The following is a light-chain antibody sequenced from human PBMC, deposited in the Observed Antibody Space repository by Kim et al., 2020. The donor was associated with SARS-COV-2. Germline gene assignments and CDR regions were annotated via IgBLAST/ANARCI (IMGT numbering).Light chain of an antibody. CDR3: NSRDSSGNHLEV. CDR1: SLRSYY. Sequence: SSELTQDPAVSVALGQTVRITCQGDSLRSYYASWYQQKPGQAPVLVIYGKNNRPSGIPDRFSGSSSGNTASLTITGAQAGDEADYYCNSRDSSGNHLEVF. CDR2: GKN. J-gene: IGLJ3*02. V-gene: IGLV3-19*01.